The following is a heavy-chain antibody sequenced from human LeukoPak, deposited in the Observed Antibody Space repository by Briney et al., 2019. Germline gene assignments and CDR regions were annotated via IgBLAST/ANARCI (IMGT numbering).Heavy chain of an antibody. CDR2: LYSGGST. V-gene: IGHV3-66*04. CDR3: ATRLTGDAYFDY. J-gene: IGHJ4*02. Sequence: GGSLRLSCVVSGFTVSSNYMSWVRQAPGRGLQWVSVLYSGGSTYYADSVKGRFTISRDNSKNTLYLQMNSLRAEDTAVYYCATRLTGDAYFDYWGQGTLVTVSS. D-gene: IGHD7-27*01. CDR1: GFTVSSNY.